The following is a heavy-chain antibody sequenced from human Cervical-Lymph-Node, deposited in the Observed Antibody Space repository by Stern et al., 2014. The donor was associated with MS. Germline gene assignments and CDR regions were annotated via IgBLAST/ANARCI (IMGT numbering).Heavy chain of an antibody. CDR3: ARDTSSPERSDW. D-gene: IGHD1-1*01. V-gene: IGHV3-53*01. Sequence: EVQLLESGGGVIQPGGSLRISCTASGFTVSRDYMTWVRQAPGKGLEWGSLIANCGSTFYTDSVKGRFTISRDDSKNTVYLHMTSLRAEDTAMYYCARDTSSPERSDWWGQGTLVTVSS. J-gene: IGHJ4*02. CDR2: IANCGST. CDR1: GFTVSRDY.